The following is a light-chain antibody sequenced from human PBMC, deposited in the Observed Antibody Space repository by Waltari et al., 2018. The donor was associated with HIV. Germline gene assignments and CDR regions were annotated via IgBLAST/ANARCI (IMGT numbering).Light chain of an antibody. Sequence: DIQLTQSPSFLSASVGDRVTITCRASQAISRYFAWYQQKPGKAPKLLIDAADTLQRGVPSMFSGKGSGTEFALTISSLQAEDFASYYCQYVKSYPITFGQGTRLETK. CDR3: QYVKSYPIT. CDR1: QAISRY. J-gene: IGKJ5*01. V-gene: IGKV1-9*01. CDR2: AAD.